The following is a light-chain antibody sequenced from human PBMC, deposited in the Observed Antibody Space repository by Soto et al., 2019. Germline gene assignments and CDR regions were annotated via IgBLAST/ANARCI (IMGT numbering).Light chain of an antibody. V-gene: IGKV3D-15*01. Sequence: EIVMTQSPGTLSLSPGERATLSCRASQSVSSRLAWYQQKPGQAPRLLISGASSRATGIPDRFSGSGSGTDFTLTISSLQSEDFAVYYCQQYNNWPPITFGQGTRLE. CDR3: QQYNNWPPIT. J-gene: IGKJ5*01. CDR2: GAS. CDR1: QSVSSR.